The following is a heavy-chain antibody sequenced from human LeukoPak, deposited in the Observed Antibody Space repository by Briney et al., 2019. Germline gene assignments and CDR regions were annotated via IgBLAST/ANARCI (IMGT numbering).Heavy chain of an antibody. CDR2: ISGHGNRT. CDR3: AITAPARGN. V-gene: IGHV3-23*01. J-gene: IGHJ4*02. D-gene: IGHD1-20*01. Sequence: PGGSLRLSCAASGFTFRTYAMMWVRQAPGKGLEWLSAISGHGNRTYYADSVRGRFTISRDNSMNTLSLQMNTLRAEDMAVYYCAITAPARGNWGQGTLVTVSS. CDR1: GFTFRTYA.